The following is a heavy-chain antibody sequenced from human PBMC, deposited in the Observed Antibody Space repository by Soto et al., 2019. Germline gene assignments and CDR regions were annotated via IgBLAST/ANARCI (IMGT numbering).Heavy chain of an antibody. V-gene: IGHV3-30-3*01. Sequence: QVQLVESGGGAVHPGRSLTVSCAASGFTFSYSTMHWVRQAPGKGLEWVAVTSSDGNNKVYADFVEGRFSISRDNSKNKLYLEVNSLTTEDTAVYYCARAFSTSTFFIDSWGRGTPVTVSS. D-gene: IGHD2-2*01. CDR1: GFTFSYST. CDR3: ARAFSTSTFFIDS. J-gene: IGHJ5*01. CDR2: TSSDGNNK.